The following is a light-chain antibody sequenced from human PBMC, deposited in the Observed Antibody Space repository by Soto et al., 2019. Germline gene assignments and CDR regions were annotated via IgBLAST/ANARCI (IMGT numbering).Light chain of an antibody. J-gene: IGLJ1*01. CDR3: GAWDNSLSAYV. CDR2: ENT. Sequence: QSVLTQPPSVSAAPGQKVTISCSGRNSNIGNNYVSWYQQFPGTAPKLLIYENTKRPSGIPDRFSGSKSGTSATLDITGLQTGGEADYCCGAWDNSLSAYVFGPGTKLTVL. CDR1: NSNIGNNY. V-gene: IGLV1-51*02.